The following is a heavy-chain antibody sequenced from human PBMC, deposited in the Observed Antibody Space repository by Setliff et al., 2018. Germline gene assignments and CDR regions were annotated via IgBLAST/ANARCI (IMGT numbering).Heavy chain of an antibody. D-gene: IGHD3-22*01. CDR2: KSNRGDT. CDR3: ARAVDSSGYFPYWYFDL. J-gene: IGHJ2*01. V-gene: IGHV4-59*01. Sequence: SQTLSLTCTVSGGSIGSSFWNWIRQSPGKGLEWIGYKSNRGDTNSNPSLRSRLTMSVDTSKSQFSLNLTSVTAADTAVYFCARAVDSSGYFPYWYFDLWGRGALVTVSS. CDR1: GGSIGSSF.